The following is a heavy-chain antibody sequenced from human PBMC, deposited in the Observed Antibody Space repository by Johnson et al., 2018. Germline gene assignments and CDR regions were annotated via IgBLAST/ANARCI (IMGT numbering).Heavy chain of an antibody. CDR1: GLSFSSYS. J-gene: IGHJ1*01. CDR2: ISFGSSFR. Sequence: VQLVQSGGGLVQPGGSLRLSCAASGLSFSSYSMNWVRQAPGKGLEWVSFISFGSSFRYYADSGKGRFTISRDNAKNSLHLQMNSLRAEDTAVYYCARDLAYSSSSTPFQHWGQGTLVTVSS. V-gene: IGHV3-21*01. D-gene: IGHD6-6*01. CDR3: ARDLAYSSSSTPFQH.